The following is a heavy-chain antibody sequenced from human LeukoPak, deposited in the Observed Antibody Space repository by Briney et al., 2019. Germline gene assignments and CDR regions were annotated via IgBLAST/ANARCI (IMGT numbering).Heavy chain of an antibody. D-gene: IGHD3-10*01. CDR1: GFTFSSYG. V-gene: IGHV3-23*01. CDR2: ISDSGSST. CDR3: AKDMVQRNAVSDPFDI. J-gene: IGHJ3*02. Sequence: PGGSLRLSCAASGFTFSSYGMSWVRQAPGKGLEWVSAISDSGSSTYYADSVKGRFTISRDDSKSTLYLHLTSLRADDTAVYFCAKDMVQRNAVSDPFDIWGQGTMVTVSS.